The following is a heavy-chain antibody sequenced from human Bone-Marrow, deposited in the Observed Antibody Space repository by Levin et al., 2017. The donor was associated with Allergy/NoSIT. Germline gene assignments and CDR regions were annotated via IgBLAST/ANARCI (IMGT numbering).Heavy chain of an antibody. CDR1: GFTFSNAW. CDR2: IIDVGTA. D-gene: IGHD3-10*01. V-gene: IGHV3-15*01. CDR3: TTAFSPRVGDF. Sequence: PGGSLRPSCAASGFTFSNAWMTWVRQAPEKGLEYVGLIIDVGTADYAISMKVRFTISRDDSTNTVFLQMKSLKIEDTAVYYCTTAFSPRVGDFWGQGTLVTVSS. J-gene: IGHJ4*02.